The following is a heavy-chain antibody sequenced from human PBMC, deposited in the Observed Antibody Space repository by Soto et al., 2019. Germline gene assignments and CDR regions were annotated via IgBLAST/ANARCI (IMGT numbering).Heavy chain of an antibody. CDR3: ARGYYYDSSGYYRKPPDAFDI. Sequence: EASVKVSCKSSGYTFNSYYMHGLRQAPGQGLEWMGWINPNSGGTNYAQKFQGWVTMTRDTSISTAYMELSRLRSDDTAVYYCARGYYYDSSGYYRKPPDAFDIWGQGTMVTVSS. D-gene: IGHD3-22*01. CDR1: GYTFNSYY. CDR2: INPNSGGT. J-gene: IGHJ3*02. V-gene: IGHV1-2*04.